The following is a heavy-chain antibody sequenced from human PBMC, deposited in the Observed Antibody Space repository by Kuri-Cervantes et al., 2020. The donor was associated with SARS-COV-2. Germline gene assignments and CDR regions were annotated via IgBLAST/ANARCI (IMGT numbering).Heavy chain of an antibody. V-gene: IGHV3-48*01. J-gene: IGHJ3*02. CDR2: ISRSSSTI. D-gene: IGHD2-2*01. CDR3: ARDRPHCSSTSCYSVDAFDI. Sequence: GGSLRLSCAVSGFTFTSHAMNWVRQAPGKGLEWVSYISRSSSTIYYADSVKGRFTISRDNAKNSLYLQMNSLRAEDTAVYYCARDRPHCSSTSCYSVDAFDIWGQGTMVTVSS. CDR1: GFTFTSHA.